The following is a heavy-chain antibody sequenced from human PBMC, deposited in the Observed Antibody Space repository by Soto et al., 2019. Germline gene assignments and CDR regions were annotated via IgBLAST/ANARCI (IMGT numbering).Heavy chain of an antibody. D-gene: IGHD5-18*01. V-gene: IGHV1-3*01. Sequence: QVQLVQSGAELKKPGASVNISCTASGFTFSDNLIHWVRQVPGQGLEWMGWLNPDTGNTRYSETFQGRVTISRHPSAGIAYLELRRLENKDTALYFCARDIQSVGPRANDAFDVWGQGTISTVSS. CDR3: ARDIQSVGPRANDAFDV. CDR1: GFTFSDNL. CDR2: LNPDTGNT. J-gene: IGHJ3*01.